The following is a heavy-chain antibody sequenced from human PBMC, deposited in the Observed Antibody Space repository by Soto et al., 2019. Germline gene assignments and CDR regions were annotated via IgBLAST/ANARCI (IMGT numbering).Heavy chain of an antibody. CDR2: IYPGDSDT. J-gene: IGHJ4*02. CDR3: ARISGLCSSGYYFGC. Sequence: GESLKISYQGSGYTFTNYWIGWVRQMPGKGLEWLGIIYPGDSDTRYSPSFPGQVTISADKSITTAYLQWSSMKASDTAMYYWARISGLCSSGYYFGCWGQGTLVSVSS. D-gene: IGHD3-22*01. V-gene: IGHV5-51*01. CDR1: GYTFTNYW.